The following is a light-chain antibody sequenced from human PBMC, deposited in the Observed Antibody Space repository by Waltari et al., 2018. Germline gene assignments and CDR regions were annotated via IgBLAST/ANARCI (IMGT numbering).Light chain of an antibody. J-gene: IGKJ4*01. V-gene: IGKV3-15*01. CDR2: GAS. CDR3: QQYNNWPLT. CDR1: QSVTDH. Sequence: ETVLTQSPATVSVSPGEGVTLSCRASQSVTDHLAWYQQKPGQAPRLLIYGASIRASGIPARFSGGGSGTEFTLTISSLQSEDFAVYSCQQYNNWPLTFGGGTKVEIK.